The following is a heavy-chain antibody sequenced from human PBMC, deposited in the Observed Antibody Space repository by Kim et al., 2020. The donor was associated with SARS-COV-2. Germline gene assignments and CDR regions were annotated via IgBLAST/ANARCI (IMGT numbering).Heavy chain of an antibody. CDR3: ARASVVRGIDY. Sequence: SETLSLTCAVYGGSFSGYYWSWICQPPGKGLEWIGEINHSGSSNYNPSPKIRVTISVDTSKNQFSLKLSSVTAADTAVYYCARASVVRGIDYCGQGTLV. J-gene: IGHJ4*02. CDR2: INHSGSS. V-gene: IGHV4-34*01. D-gene: IGHD3-10*01. CDR1: GGSFSGYY.